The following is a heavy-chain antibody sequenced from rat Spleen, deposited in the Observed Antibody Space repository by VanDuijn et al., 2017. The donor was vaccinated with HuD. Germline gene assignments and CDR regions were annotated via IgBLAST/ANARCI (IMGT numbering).Heavy chain of an antibody. D-gene: IGHD1-11*01. CDR1: GFSLTSYS. J-gene: IGHJ3*01. Sequence: QVQLKESGPGLVQPSQTLSLTCTVSGFSLTSYSVHWVRQPPGKGLEWMGRMRHNGDTSYKSALKSRLSISRETSKNQVFLKMNSLQTEDTATYYCARGEGFGGYRPNWFAYWGQGTLVTVSS. V-gene: IGHV2-63*01. CDR3: ARGEGFGGYRPNWFAY. CDR2: MRHNGDT.